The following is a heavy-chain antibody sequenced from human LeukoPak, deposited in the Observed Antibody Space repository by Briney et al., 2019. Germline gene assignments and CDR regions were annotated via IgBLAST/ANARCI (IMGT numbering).Heavy chain of an antibody. D-gene: IGHD5-24*01. CDR3: AKDGGRWLQFGYFDY. Sequence: PGGSLRLSCAASGFTFSSYGMHWVRQAPGKGLEWVAVISYDGSNKYYADSVKGRFTISRDNSKNTLYLQMNSLRAEDTAVYYCAKDGGRWLQFGYFDYWGQGTLVTVSS. CDR1: GFTFSSYG. V-gene: IGHV3-30*18. J-gene: IGHJ4*02. CDR2: ISYDGSNK.